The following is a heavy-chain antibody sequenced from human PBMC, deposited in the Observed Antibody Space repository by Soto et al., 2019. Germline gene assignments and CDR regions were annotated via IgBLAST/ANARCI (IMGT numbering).Heavy chain of an antibody. J-gene: IGHJ4*02. CDR2: IYHSGST. CDR1: GCSISTSNL. CDR3: ARSPRSIAAGGIDY. Sequence: SDNLYITFAVSGCSISTSNLWTWVRQPPGKGLEWIGEIYHSGSTNYNLSLKSRVTISVDKSKNQFSLKLNSVTAADTAVYYCARSPRSIAAGGIDYWGQG. D-gene: IGHD6-13*01. V-gene: IGHV4-4*02.